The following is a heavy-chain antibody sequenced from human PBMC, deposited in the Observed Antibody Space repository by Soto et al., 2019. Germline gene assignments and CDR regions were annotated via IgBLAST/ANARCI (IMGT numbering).Heavy chain of an antibody. J-gene: IGHJ4*01. CDR3: ARNPLWDY. D-gene: IGHD1-1*01. V-gene: IGHV3-23*01. Sequence: GGSLRLSCAASGFTFSSYAMSWVRQAPERGLEWVSVISGSGDNTFYADSVKGRFSIYRDNSRNTLYLQMNSLRVEDTAVYYCARNPLWDYWGQGTLVTVSS. CDR1: GFTFSSYA. CDR2: ISGSGDNT.